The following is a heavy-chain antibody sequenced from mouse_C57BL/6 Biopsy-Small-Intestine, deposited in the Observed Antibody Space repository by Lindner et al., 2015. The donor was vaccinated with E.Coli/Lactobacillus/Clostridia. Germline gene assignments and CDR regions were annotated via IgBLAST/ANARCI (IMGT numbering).Heavy chain of an antibody. CDR2: ITSVSSTI. V-gene: IGHV5-17*01. D-gene: IGHD1-1*01. CDR3: AREDYGSTYGWYFDV. CDR1: GFTFSDYG. Sequence: VQLQESGGGLVKPGGSQKLSCAASGFTFSDYGMHWVRQAPEKGLEWVAYITSVSSTIYYADTVKGRFTISRDNAKNTLFLQMTSLRSEDTAMYYCAREDYGSTYGWYFDVWGTGTTVTVSS. J-gene: IGHJ1*03.